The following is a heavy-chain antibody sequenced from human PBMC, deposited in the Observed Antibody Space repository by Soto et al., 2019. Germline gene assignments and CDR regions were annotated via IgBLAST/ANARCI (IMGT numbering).Heavy chain of an antibody. D-gene: IGHD6-13*01. CDR2: IDHSGYT. Sequence: QVQLQQWGAGLLKPSETLSLTCAVYGGSFSGYYWSWIRQAPGKGLEWIGEIDHSGYTNYNPSLKSRFTISLDTSNNQFSLELPSVTVADTALYFCATSVGSTSYGGLDVWGQGTLVTVSS. CDR3: ATSVGSTSYGGLDV. J-gene: IGHJ4*02. CDR1: GGSFSGYY. V-gene: IGHV4-34*02.